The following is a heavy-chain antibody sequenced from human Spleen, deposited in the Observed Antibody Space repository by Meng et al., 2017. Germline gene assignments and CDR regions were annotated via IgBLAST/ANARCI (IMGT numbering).Heavy chain of an antibody. CDR1: GFTFSDCY. V-gene: IGHV3-30*03. Sequence: GESLKISCAASGFTFSDCYMNWVRQAPGKGLEWVAVISYDGSNKYYADSVKGRFTISRDNSRNTLYLQMNSLRVEDTAVYFCARVSKITMLSYFDDWGQGTLVTVSS. CDR3: ARVSKITMLSYFDD. D-gene: IGHD3-10*02. J-gene: IGHJ4*02. CDR2: ISYDGSNK.